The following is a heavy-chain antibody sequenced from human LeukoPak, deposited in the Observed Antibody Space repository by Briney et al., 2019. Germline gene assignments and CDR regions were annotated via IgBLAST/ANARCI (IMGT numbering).Heavy chain of an antibody. CDR1: GFTFSGSA. J-gene: IGHJ6*02. V-gene: IGHV3-73*01. D-gene: IGHD2-2*01. CDR2: IRSKANSYAT. CDR3: TRSYCSSTSCPSLYYYYYGMGV. Sequence: GGSLRLSCAASGFTFSGSAMHWVRQASGKGLEWVGRIRSKANSYATAYAASVKGRFTISRDDSKNTAYLQMNSLKTEDTAVYYCTRSYCSSTSCPSLYYYYYGMGVWGQGTTVTVSS.